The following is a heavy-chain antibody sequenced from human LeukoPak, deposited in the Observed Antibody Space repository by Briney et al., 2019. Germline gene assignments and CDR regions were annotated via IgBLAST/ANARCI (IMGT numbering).Heavy chain of an antibody. Sequence: PVKVSXKASGGTFSSYAISWVRQAPGQGLEWMGGIIPIFGTANYAQKFQGRVTITTDESTSTAYMELSSLRSEDTAVYYCARERYGSGSYTLAFRRRNHDAFDIWGQGTMVTVSS. J-gene: IGHJ3*02. CDR1: GGTFSSYA. CDR2: IIPIFGTA. D-gene: IGHD3-10*01. V-gene: IGHV1-69*05. CDR3: ARERYGSGSYTLAFRRRNHDAFDI.